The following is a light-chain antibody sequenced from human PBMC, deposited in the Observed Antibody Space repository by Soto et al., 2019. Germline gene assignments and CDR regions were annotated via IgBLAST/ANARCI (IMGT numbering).Light chain of an antibody. J-gene: IGKJ4*01. CDR3: QQRSNWPLT. Sequence: EIVLTQSPATLSLSPGERATLSCRASQSVSSYLAWYQQKPGQAPRLLIYDASNRATGIPARFSGSASGTVFTLTISSLEPEDVAVYYCQQRSNWPLTFGGGTKVEIK. V-gene: IGKV3-11*01. CDR1: QSVSSY. CDR2: DAS.